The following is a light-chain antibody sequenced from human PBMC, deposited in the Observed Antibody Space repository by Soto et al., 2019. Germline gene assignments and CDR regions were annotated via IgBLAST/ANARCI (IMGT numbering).Light chain of an antibody. CDR1: QGISNH. CDR3: QQFHSYPLT. Sequence: DIQLTQSPSFLSASVGDRVTITCRASQGISNHLAWFQQKPGEAPRLLIYGASTLQSGVPSRFSGSISGTEFTLTISSLQPEDFASYYCQQFHSYPLTFGPGTKVDV. J-gene: IGKJ3*01. V-gene: IGKV1-9*01. CDR2: GAS.